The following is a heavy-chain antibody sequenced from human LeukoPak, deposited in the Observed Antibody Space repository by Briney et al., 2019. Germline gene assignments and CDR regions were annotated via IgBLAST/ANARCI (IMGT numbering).Heavy chain of an antibody. CDR1: GYTFTSYG. Sequence: ASVKVSCKASGYTFTSYGISWVRQAPGQGLEWMGWISAYNGNTNYAQKLQGRVTMTTDTSTSTAYMELRSLRSDDTAVYYCARGRDGDYDSSGYYSGWGQGTLVTVSS. V-gene: IGHV1-18*01. D-gene: IGHD3-22*01. J-gene: IGHJ4*02. CDR3: ARGRDGDYDSSGYYSG. CDR2: ISAYNGNT.